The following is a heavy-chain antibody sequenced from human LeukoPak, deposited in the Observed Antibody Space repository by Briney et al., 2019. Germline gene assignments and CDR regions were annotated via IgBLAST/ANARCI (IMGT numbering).Heavy chain of an antibody. CDR1: GFTFSSYA. D-gene: IGHD6-13*01. J-gene: IGHJ5*02. CDR3: ARGDKQLVFERRKGGFDP. CDR2: ISFDGSNK. Sequence: GGSLRLSCAASGFTFSSYAMHWVRQAPGKGLEWVTIISFDGSNKYYADSVKGRFTISRDNSKNTLYLQMKSLRAEDTALYYCARGDKQLVFERRKGGFDPWGRGTLVTVSS. V-gene: IGHV3-30*04.